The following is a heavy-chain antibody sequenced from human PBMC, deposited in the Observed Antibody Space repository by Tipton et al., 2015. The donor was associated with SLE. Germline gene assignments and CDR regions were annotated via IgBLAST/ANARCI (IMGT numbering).Heavy chain of an antibody. D-gene: IGHD3-3*01. V-gene: IGHV4-39*07. CDR2: IYRSGTA. CDR1: GGSIGSSSYY. CDR3: ARDPYDSWSDYQATFDY. Sequence: TLSLTCTVSGGSIGSSSYYWGWIRQPPGKGLEWIGSIYRSGTAYYNPSLKSRVTMSVDTSKNQFSLKSASVTAADTAVYYCARDPYDSWSDYQATFDYWGQGTLATVSP. J-gene: IGHJ4*02.